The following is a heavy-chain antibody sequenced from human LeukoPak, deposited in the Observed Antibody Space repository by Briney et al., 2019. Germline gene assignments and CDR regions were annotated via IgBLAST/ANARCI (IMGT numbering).Heavy chain of an antibody. CDR3: ARAGITFGGVPFDY. CDR2: INHSGST. V-gene: IGHV4-34*01. J-gene: IGHJ4*02. Sequence: SETLSLTCAVYGGSFSGYYWSWIRQPPGKGLEWIGEINHSGSTNYNPSLKSRVTISVDTSKNQFSLKPSSVTAADTAVYYCARAGITFGGVPFDYWGQGTLVTVSS. D-gene: IGHD3-16*01. CDR1: GGSFSGYY.